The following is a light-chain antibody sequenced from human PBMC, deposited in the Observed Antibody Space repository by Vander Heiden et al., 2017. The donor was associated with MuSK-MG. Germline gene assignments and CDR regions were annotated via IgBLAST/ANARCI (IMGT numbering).Light chain of an antibody. J-gene: IGKJ1*01. CDR2: WAS. CDR1: QRVLYSSNNKNY. V-gene: IGKV4-1*01. CDR3: QQDDSTRRT. Sequence: DIVMTQSPDSLAVSLGERATINCKSSQRVLYSSNNKNYLAWYQQKPGQPPKLLIYWASTRESGVPDRSRGRGSGTDFTLTIIILQAQDVAVYFCQQDDSTRRTFGQGTKVEIK.